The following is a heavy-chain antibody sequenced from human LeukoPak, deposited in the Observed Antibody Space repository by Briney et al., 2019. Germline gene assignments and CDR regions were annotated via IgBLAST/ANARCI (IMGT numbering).Heavy chain of an antibody. CDR3: ATLGEYYDSSGYYYN. V-gene: IGHV4-4*02. CDR1: GGSISSSNW. J-gene: IGHJ4*02. Sequence: PSETLSLTCAVSGGSISSSNWWSWVRQPPGKGLEWIGEINHSGSTYCNPSLKSRVTISEDTSKNQFSLKLTSVTAADTAVYYCATLGEYYDSSGYYYNWGQGTLVTVSS. D-gene: IGHD3-22*01. CDR2: INHSGST.